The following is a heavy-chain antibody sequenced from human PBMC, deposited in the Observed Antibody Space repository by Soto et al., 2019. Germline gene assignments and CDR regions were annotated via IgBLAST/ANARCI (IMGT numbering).Heavy chain of an antibody. CDR1: GYTFTSYG. Sequence: GASVKVSCKASGYTFTSYGISWVRQAPGQGLERMGWINPNSGGTNYAQKFQGWVTMTRDTSISTAYMELSRLRSDDTAVYYCARVTLGYCSGGSCLANDAFDIWGQGTMVTVSS. D-gene: IGHD2-15*01. V-gene: IGHV1-2*04. CDR2: INPNSGGT. CDR3: ARVTLGYCSGGSCLANDAFDI. J-gene: IGHJ3*02.